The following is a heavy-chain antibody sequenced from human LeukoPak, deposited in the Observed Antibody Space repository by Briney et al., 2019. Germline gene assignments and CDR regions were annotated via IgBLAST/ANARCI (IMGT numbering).Heavy chain of an antibody. Sequence: ASVTVSCKASGYTFTIYYMHWVRQAPGQGLEWMGIINPSGGSTSYAQKFQGRVTMTRDTSTSTVYMELSSLRSEDTAVYYCAGSPNSDTAMVTYWGQGTLVTVSP. CDR1: GYTFTIYY. J-gene: IGHJ4*02. D-gene: IGHD5-18*01. V-gene: IGHV1-46*01. CDR2: INPSGGST. CDR3: AGSPNSDTAMVTY.